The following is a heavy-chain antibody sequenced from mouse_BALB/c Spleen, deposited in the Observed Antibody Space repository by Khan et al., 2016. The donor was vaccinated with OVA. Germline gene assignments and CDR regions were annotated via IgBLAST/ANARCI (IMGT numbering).Heavy chain of an antibody. CDR3: ARNYDYDEGLSY. V-gene: IGHV2-2*02. Sequence: QVPLKESGPGLVQPSQSLSITCTVSGFSLTSYGVHWVRQSPGKGLEWLGVIWSGGSTDYNAAFISRLSISKDNSKSQVFFKLNNLQANDTAIYYCARNYDYDEGLSYWGQGTLVTVSA. CDR1: GFSLTSYG. CDR2: IWSGGST. D-gene: IGHD2-4*01. J-gene: IGHJ3*01.